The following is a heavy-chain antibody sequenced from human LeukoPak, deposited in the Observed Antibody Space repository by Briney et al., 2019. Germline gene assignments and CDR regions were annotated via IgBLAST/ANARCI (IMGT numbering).Heavy chain of an antibody. CDR1: GFTFSSYW. CDR3: ARRYFDY. CDR2: IKQDGSEK. Sequence: GGSLRLSCAASGFTFSSYWMQWVRQAPGKGLEWAANIKQDGSEKYYADSVKGRFIISRDNAKNALYLQMSSLRAEDTATYYCARRYFDYWGQGTLVTVSS. J-gene: IGHJ4*02. V-gene: IGHV3-7*03.